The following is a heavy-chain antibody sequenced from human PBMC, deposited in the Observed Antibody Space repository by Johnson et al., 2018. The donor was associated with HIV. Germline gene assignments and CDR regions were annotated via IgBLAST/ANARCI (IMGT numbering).Heavy chain of an antibody. CDR1: GFTVSSNY. D-gene: IGHD5-18*01. J-gene: IGHJ3*02. V-gene: IGHV3-66*02. Sequence: VQLVESGGGVVQPGGSLRLSCAASGFTVSSNYMSWVRQAPGKGLEWVSVIYSGGSTSYADSVKGRFTISRDNSKNTLYLQMNSLRVEDTAVYYCARDHGQLWLLPAFDIWGQGTMVTVSS. CDR3: ARDHGQLWLLPAFDI. CDR2: IYSGGST.